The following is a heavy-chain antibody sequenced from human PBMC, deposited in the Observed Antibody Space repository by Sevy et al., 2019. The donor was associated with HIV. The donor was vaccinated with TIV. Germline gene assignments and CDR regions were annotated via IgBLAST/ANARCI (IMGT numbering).Heavy chain of an antibody. CDR2: TYYRSKWYN. CDR1: GDSVSSNSAA. Sequence: SQTLSLTCAISGDSVSSNSAAWNWIRQSPSRGLEWLGRTYYRSKWYNDYAVSVKSRITINPDTSKNQFSLQLNSVTPADTAVYYCARVMGIAARPKSENYYYYYGMDVWGQGTTVTVSS. V-gene: IGHV6-1*01. CDR3: ARVMGIAARPKSENYYYYYGMDV. D-gene: IGHD6-6*01. J-gene: IGHJ6*02.